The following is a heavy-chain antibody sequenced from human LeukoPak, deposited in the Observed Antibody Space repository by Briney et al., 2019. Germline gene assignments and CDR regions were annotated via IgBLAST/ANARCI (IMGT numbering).Heavy chain of an antibody. Sequence: SETLSLTCTVSGGSISSYYWNWIRQPPGKGLEWIAYIYYSGNTNYNPSLKSRVTISVDTSKNQFSLKLSSVTAADTAVYYCARGYSSSWYFNWFDPWGQGTLVTVSS. J-gene: IGHJ5*02. CDR2: IYYSGNT. D-gene: IGHD6-13*01. CDR3: ARGYSSSWYFNWFDP. CDR1: GGSISSYY. V-gene: IGHV4-59*08.